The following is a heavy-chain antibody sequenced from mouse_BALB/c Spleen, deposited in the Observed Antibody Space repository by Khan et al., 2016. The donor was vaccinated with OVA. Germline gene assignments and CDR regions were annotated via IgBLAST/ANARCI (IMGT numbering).Heavy chain of an antibody. V-gene: IGHV14-3*02. CDR1: GFNIKDTY. CDR2: IDPANGNT. Sequence: VQLKESGAELVKPGASVKLSCTASGFNIKDTYMHWVKQRPEQGLEGIGRIDPANGNTKYDPKFQGKATIAAVPSSNTAYLQLSSLTSEDTVVYYCARRAVQYYGFDYWGQGTTLTGSS. CDR3: ARRAVQYYGFDY. J-gene: IGHJ2*01. D-gene: IGHD1-1*01.